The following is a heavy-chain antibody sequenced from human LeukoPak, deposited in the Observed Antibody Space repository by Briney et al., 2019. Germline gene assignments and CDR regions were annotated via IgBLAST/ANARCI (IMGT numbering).Heavy chain of an antibody. D-gene: IGHD3-22*01. Sequence: GGSLRLSCAASGFTFSDYYMSWIRQAPGKGLEWVSYISSSGSIIHYADSVKGRFTISRDNAKNSLYLQMNSLRDEDTAVYYCARDYRYYDSSGYYSFDYWGQGTLVTASS. J-gene: IGHJ4*02. CDR3: ARDYRYYDSSGYYSFDY. CDR1: GFTFSDYY. V-gene: IGHV3-11*04. CDR2: ISSSGSII.